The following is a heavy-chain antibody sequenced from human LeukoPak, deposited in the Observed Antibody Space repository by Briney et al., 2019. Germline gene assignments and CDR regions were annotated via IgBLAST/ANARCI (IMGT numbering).Heavy chain of an antibody. Sequence: KPSETLSLTCAVYGGSFSGYYWNWIRQPPGKGLEWIGEINHSGSTNYNPSLKSRVTISVDTSKNQFSLKLSSVTAADTAVYYCARVNPYGSGSYSGWFDPWGQGTLVTVSS. D-gene: IGHD3-10*01. V-gene: IGHV4-34*01. J-gene: IGHJ5*02. CDR3: ARVNPYGSGSYSGWFDP. CDR2: INHSGST. CDR1: GGSFSGYY.